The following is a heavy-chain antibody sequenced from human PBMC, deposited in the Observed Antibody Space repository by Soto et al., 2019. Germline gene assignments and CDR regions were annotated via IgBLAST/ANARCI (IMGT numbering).Heavy chain of an antibody. J-gene: IGHJ6*01. D-gene: IGHD2-15*01. V-gene: IGHV3-21*01. CDR2: ISSSSSDI. CDR1: GFTFSSYS. Sequence: GGSLRLSCAASGFTFSSYSMHWVRQAPGKGLEWVSSISSSSSDIYYGDSAKGRFTISRDNAKNSLYLQMNSLRAEDTAVYFCARDRYCSCGTCDHRVLIDFWGQGTTVT. CDR3: ARDRYCSCGTCDHRVLIDF.